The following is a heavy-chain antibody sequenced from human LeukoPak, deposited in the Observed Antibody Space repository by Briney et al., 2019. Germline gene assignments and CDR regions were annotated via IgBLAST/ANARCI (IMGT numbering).Heavy chain of an antibody. CDR3: ARNYKSSTNAAPDY. CDR1: GCTFTGYY. CDR2: INPNSGGT. J-gene: IGHJ4*02. D-gene: IGHD2-2*01. V-gene: IGHV1-2*02. Sequence: ASVKDSCKASGCTFTGYYMHWVRQAPGQGLEWMGWINPNSGGTNYAQKFQGRVTMTRDTSISTAYMELSRLRSDDTAVYYCARNYKSSTNAAPDYWGQGTLVTVSS.